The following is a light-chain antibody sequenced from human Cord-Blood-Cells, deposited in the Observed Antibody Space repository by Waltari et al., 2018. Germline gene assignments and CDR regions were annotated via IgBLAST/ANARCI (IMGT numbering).Light chain of an antibody. CDR2: KDS. V-gene: IGLV3-25*03. J-gene: IGLJ3*02. Sequence: SYELPQPPSVSVSPGQTARITCSGDALPKQYAYCYQQKPGQAPVLVIYKDSERPSGIPERFSGSSSGTTVTLTISGVQAEDEADYYCQSADSSGTYPVFGGGTKLTVL. CDR1: ALPKQY. CDR3: QSADSSGTYPV.